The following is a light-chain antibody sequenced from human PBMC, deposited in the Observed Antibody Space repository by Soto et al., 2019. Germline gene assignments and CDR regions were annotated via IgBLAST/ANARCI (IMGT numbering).Light chain of an antibody. J-gene: IGLJ2*01. CDR1: SSDIGAYTL. CDR2: EVS. V-gene: IGLV2-23*02. Sequence: QSALTQPASVSGSPGQSITISCTGTSSDIGAYTLVSWYQQYPGKAPRLIIYEVSKRPSGISNRFSASKSDNTASLTISGLRAEDEALYHCCSDVHRRSFVFGGGTKVTVL. CDR3: CSDVHRRSFV.